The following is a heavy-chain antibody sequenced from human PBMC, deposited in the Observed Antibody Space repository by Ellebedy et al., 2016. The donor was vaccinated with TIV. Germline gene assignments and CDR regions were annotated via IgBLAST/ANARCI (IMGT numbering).Heavy chain of an antibody. V-gene: IGHV3-33*08. J-gene: IGHJ4*02. CDR2: IWYDGGKK. CDR3: ARGGSSSSDFNY. CDR1: GFTFSSYS. D-gene: IGHD2-2*01. Sequence: GESLKISCAASGFTFSSYSMNWVRRAPGKGLEWVAVIWYDGGKKYYADSVKGRFTISRDNSKNTLYLQMNSLRVEDTAVYYCARGGSSSSDFNYWGQGAVVTVSS.